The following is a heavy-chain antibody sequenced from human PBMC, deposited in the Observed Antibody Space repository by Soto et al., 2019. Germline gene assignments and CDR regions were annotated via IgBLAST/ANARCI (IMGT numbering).Heavy chain of an antibody. CDR2: MNPGSGDT. V-gene: IGHV1-8*01. Sequence: ASVKVSCKAPGYSFTNNDVSWVRQAIGQGLEWMGWMNPGSGDTGYAQKFQGRVTMTRDISIATAYMELSSLRSDDTAIYYCARMETFGSLNWFDPWGQGTLVTVSS. D-gene: IGHD3-16*01. CDR3: ARMETFGSLNWFDP. J-gene: IGHJ5*02. CDR1: GYSFTNND.